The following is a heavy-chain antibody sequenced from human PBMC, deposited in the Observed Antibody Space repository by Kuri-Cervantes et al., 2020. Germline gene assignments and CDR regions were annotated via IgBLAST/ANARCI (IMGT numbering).Heavy chain of an antibody. D-gene: IGHD3-10*01. CDR2: INHSGST. CDR1: GGSFSGYY. CDR3: ARRGVLGDYYGSGSYGPTFGMDV. Sequence: SETLSLTCAVYGGSFSGYYWSWIRQPPGKGLEWIGEINHSGSTNYNPSLKSRVTISVDTSKDQFSLKLSSVTAADTAVYYCARRGVLGDYYGSGSYGPTFGMDVWGQGTTVTVSS. V-gene: IGHV4-34*01. J-gene: IGHJ6*01.